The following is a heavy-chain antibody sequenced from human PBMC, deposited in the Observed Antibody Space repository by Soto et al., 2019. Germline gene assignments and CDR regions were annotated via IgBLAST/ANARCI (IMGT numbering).Heavy chain of an antibody. CDR2: IYYSGST. D-gene: IGHD6-13*01. Sequence: GTLSLTCTVSGGSVSSGSYYWSWIRQPPGKGLEWIGYIYYSGSTNYNPSLKGRVTISVDTSKNQFSLKLSSVTAADTAVYYCARYSSSLNWFDPWGQGTLVTVSS. CDR1: GGSVSSGSYY. V-gene: IGHV4-61*01. CDR3: ARYSSSLNWFDP. J-gene: IGHJ5*02.